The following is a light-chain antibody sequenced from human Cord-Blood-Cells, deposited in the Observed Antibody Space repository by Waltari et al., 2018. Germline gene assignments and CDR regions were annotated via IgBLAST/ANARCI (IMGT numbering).Light chain of an antibody. V-gene: IGLV2-11*01. J-gene: IGLJ1*01. Sequence: QSALTPPRSVSGSPGQSVTLSCTGTSRDVGGYNYVAWYQQHPGKAPKLMIYDVSKRPSGVPDRFSGSKSGNTASLTISGLQAEDEADYYCCSYAGSYTYVFGTGTKVTVL. CDR3: CSYAGSYTYV. CDR1: SRDVGGYNY. CDR2: DVS.